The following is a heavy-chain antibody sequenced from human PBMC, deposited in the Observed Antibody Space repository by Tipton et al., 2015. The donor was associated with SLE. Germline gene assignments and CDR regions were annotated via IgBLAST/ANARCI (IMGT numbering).Heavy chain of an antibody. V-gene: IGHV4-34*01. J-gene: IGHJ1*01. CDR3: ATNGHGETYEFFTEYLRH. Sequence: TLSLTCAVYGGSFRGYYWSWIRQPPGKGLEWIGEVYPSGNTTYNPSLKSRGTISADMSKNQFSLNLSSVTAADTAVYYCATNGHGETYEFFTEYLRHWGQGTLVTVSS. CDR1: GGSFRGYY. CDR2: VYPSGNT. D-gene: IGHD5-12*01.